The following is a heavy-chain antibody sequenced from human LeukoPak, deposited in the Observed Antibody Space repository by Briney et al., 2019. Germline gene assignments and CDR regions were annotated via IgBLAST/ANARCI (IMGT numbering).Heavy chain of an antibody. V-gene: IGHV4-39*01. D-gene: IGHD3-16*02. CDR2: IYYTGST. CDR1: GGSISSGNNC. Sequence: SETLSLTCTVSGGSISSGNNCWGWIRQPPGKGLEWIGTIYYTGSTYYNPSLKSRVTISVDASKNQFSLKLTSVTAADTAVYYCARRLSGYTFDYWGQGTLVTVSS. J-gene: IGHJ4*02. CDR3: ARRLSGYTFDY.